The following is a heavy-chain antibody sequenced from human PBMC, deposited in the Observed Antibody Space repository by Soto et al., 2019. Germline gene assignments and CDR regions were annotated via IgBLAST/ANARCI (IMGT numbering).Heavy chain of an antibody. V-gene: IGHV1-69*13. J-gene: IGHJ6*02. D-gene: IGHD3-9*01. CDR3: ARDTCYPGGYYGMDV. CDR1: GGTFSSYA. CDR2: IIPILGTA. Sequence: ASVKVSCKASGGTFSSYAISWVRQAPGQGLEWMGGIIPILGTANYAQKFQGRVTITADESTSTAYMELSSLRSEDTAVYYCARDTCYPGGYYGMDVWGQGTTVTVSS.